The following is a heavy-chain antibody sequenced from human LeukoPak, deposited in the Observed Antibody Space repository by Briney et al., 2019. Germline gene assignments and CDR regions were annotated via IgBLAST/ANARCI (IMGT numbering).Heavy chain of an antibody. CDR2: IYPGDSDT. V-gene: IGHV5-51*01. J-gene: IGHJ6*03. CDR3: ARQVDYYYYMDV. CDR1: GYTLTNNW. Sequence: GESLKISCKVSGYTLTNNWIGWVRQVPGKGLEWMGIIYPGDSDTRYSPSFQGQVTISADKSISTAYLQWSSLKASDTAMYYCARQVDYYYYMDVWGKGTTVTISS.